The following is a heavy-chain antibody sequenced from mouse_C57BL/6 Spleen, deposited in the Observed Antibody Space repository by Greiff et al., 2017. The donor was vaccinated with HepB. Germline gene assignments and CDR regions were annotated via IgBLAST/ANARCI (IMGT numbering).Heavy chain of an antibody. D-gene: IGHD2-5*01. Sequence: EVHLMESGGGLVKPGGSLKLSCAASGFTFSSYAMSWVRQTPEKRLEWVATISDGGSYTYYPDNVKGRFTISRDNAKNNLYLQMSHLKSEDTAMYYCARDHPYYSKNYAMDYWGQGTSVTVSS. CDR1: GFTFSSYA. J-gene: IGHJ4*01. CDR2: ISDGGSYT. CDR3: ARDHPYYSKNYAMDY. V-gene: IGHV5-4*01.